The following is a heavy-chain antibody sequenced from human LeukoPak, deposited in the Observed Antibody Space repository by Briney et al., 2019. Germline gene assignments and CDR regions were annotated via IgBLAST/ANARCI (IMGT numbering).Heavy chain of an antibody. CDR1: GASISSFY. Sequence: SETLSLTCTISGASISSFYWSWIRQAPGKGLEWIGCINYSGSTNYNPSLKSRVTISVDTSKNQFSLKLSPVTAADTAVYYCARVGEHCSGGSCYRNWFDPWGQGTLVTVSS. J-gene: IGHJ5*02. CDR2: INYSGST. D-gene: IGHD2-15*01. V-gene: IGHV4-59*08. CDR3: ARVGEHCSGGSCYRNWFDP.